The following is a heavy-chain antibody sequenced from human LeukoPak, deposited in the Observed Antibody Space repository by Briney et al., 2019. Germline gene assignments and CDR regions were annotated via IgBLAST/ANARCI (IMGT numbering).Heavy chain of an antibody. CDR3: AKAVVVVPAATPFDY. J-gene: IGHJ4*02. D-gene: IGHD2-2*01. Sequence: GGSLRLSCAASGFTFRDYYMSWIRQAPGKGLEWVSYISSSGGSIYYTDSVKGRFTISRDNANKLLYLEMDSLRAEDTAVYYCAKAVVVVPAATPFDYWGQGTLVTVSS. CDR2: ISSSGGSI. CDR1: GFTFRDYY. V-gene: IGHV3-11*01.